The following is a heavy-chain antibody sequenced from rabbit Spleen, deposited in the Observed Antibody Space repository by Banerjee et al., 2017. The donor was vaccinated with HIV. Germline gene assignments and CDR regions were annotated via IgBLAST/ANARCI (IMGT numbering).Heavy chain of an antibody. CDR2: IDTGSSGFT. D-gene: IGHD4-2*01. V-gene: IGHV1S45*01. J-gene: IGHJ6*01. CDR1: GVSFSSSSY. CDR3: ARGGSVYVGGGWGL. Sequence: QEQLEESGGGLVKPGASLTLTCTASGVSFSSSSYMCWVRQAPGKGLEWIACIDTGSSGFTYFATWAKGRFTCSKTSSTTVTLQMTSLTAADTATYFCARGGSVYVGGGWGLWGPGTLVTVS.